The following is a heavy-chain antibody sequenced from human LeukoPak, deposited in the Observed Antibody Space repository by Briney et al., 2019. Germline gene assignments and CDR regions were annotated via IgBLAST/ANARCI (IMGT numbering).Heavy chain of an antibody. V-gene: IGHV1-69*06. Sequence: SVKVSCKASGGTFSNYAISWVRQAPGQGLEWMGGIIPIFGTANYAQKFRGRVTITADKSTRTAYMELSSLRSEDTAVYYCARGAYGSGSYYNWFDPWGQGTLVTVSS. CDR2: IIPIFGTA. D-gene: IGHD3-10*01. CDR1: GGTFSNYA. CDR3: ARGAYGSGSYYNWFDP. J-gene: IGHJ5*02.